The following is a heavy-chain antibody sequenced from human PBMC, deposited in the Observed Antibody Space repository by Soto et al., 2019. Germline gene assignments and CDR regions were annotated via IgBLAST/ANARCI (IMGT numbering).Heavy chain of an antibody. J-gene: IGHJ4*02. Sequence: EVQLVESGGDLVQPGGSLRLSCAASGFAFSGYWMSWVRQAPGKGLEGVANIKQDGSEKNSVDTVKGRFTISRDNAKNSLYLQMNSRRVEDTAVYYCARATSVDAYWGQGTLVTVSS. V-gene: IGHV3-7*01. D-gene: IGHD5-12*01. CDR2: IKQDGSEK. CDR1: GFAFSGYW. CDR3: ARATSVDAY.